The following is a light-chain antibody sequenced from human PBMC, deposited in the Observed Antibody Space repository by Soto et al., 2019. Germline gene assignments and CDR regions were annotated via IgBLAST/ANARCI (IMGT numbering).Light chain of an antibody. J-gene: IGLJ1*01. CDR2: DVT. CDR3: CSYAGSYTYV. Sequence: QSALTQPRSVSGSPGQSVTISCTGTSSDVGDYNYVSWYQHHPGKAPKLIIYDVTKRPSGVPDRFSGSKSGNTASLTISGLQAEDEADYYCCSYAGSYTYVFETGTKVTVL. V-gene: IGLV2-11*01. CDR1: SSDVGDYNY.